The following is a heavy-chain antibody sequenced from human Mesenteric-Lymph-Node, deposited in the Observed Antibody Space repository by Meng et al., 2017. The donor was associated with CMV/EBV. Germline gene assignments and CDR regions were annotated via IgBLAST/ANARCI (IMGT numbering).Heavy chain of an antibody. CDR1: GASISGYY. Sequence: GSLRLSCTVSGASISGYYWSWIRQPPGKGLEWIGYIFDSGNTNYNPSLKSRVSMSLDTNKRQFSLKLTSVTAADAAVYYCARGTVTGTLRTFDYWGQGTLVTVSS. CDR2: IFDSGNT. V-gene: IGHV4-59*01. D-gene: IGHD1-20*01. J-gene: IGHJ4*02. CDR3: ARGTVTGTLRTFDY.